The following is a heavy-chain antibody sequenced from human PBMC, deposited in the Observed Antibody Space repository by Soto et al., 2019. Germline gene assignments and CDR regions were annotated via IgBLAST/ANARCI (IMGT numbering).Heavy chain of an antibody. CDR2: LYPGDSDT. J-gene: IGHJ4*02. CDR3: ARQAGATAIDY. Sequence: GASLKISCKGSGYRFTSYWIGWVRQMPGKGLEWMGILYPGDSDTRYSPSFQGQVTISADKSISTAYLQWSSLKASDTAMSYCARQAGATAIDYLGQGIRVTVSS. D-gene: IGHD1-26*01. CDR1: GYRFTSYW. V-gene: IGHV5-51*01.